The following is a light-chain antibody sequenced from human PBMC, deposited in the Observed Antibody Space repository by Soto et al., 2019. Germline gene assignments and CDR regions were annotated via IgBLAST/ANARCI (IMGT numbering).Light chain of an antibody. V-gene: IGKV3-20*01. CDR3: QQYGDYNSPRYS. CDR1: QGVSTEY. Sequence: ELVLTQSPGTLSLSPGDRVTLSCRASQGVSTEYFSWYQQKSGQAPRLLIYATSSRAVGIPDRFSGSGSGTDFTLTITRLEPEDFAMYYCQQYGDYNSPRYSFGQGTRLEI. J-gene: IGKJ2*03. CDR2: ATS.